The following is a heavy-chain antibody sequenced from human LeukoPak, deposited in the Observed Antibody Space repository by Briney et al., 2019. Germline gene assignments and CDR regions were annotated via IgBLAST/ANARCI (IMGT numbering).Heavy chain of an antibody. CDR1: GFTFSDYY. CDR2: ISSSGGST. V-gene: IGHV3-11*01. CDR3: AKDIGTGYSSGGDY. J-gene: IGHJ4*02. Sequence: GGSLRLSCAASGFTFSDYYMSWIRQAPGKGLEWVSYISSSGGSTYYADSVKGRFTISRDNSKNTLYLQMNSLRAEDTAVYYCAKDIGTGYSSGGDYWGQGTLVTVSS. D-gene: IGHD6-19*01.